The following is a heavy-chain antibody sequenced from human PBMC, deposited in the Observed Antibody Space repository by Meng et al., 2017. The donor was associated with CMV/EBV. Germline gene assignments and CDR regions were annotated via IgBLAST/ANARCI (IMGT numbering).Heavy chain of an antibody. J-gene: IGHJ4*02. CDR3: AREGYCSGGSCNSDY. CDR2: IKQDGSEK. D-gene: IGHD2-15*01. CDR1: GFTFINYW. V-gene: IGHV3-7*01. Sequence: GESLKISCAASGFTFINYWMSWVRQAPGKGLEWVANIKQDGSEKHYVDSVKGRFTISRDNAKNSVFLQMNSLRVEDTAVYYCAREGYCSGGSCNSDYWGQGTLVTVSS.